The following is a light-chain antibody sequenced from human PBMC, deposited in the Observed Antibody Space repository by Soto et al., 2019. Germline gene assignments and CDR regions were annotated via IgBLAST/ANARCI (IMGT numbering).Light chain of an antibody. V-gene: IGLV2-14*01. CDR3: SSYTTSSTWV. Sequence: QSALTQPASVSGSPGQSITISCTGTSSDVGSYNYVSWYQQHPGKAPKLMIFEVSNRPSGVSNRFSGSQSGNTDSLTISGLEAEDEADYYCSSYTTSSTWVFGGGTKLTVL. J-gene: IGLJ3*02. CDR1: SSDVGSYNY. CDR2: EVS.